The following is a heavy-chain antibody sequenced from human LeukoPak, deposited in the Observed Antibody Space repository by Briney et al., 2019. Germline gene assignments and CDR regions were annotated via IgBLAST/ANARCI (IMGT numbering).Heavy chain of an antibody. CDR2: INRDGSGT. J-gene: IGHJ4*02. D-gene: IGHD4-11*01. Sequence: GGSLRLSCEASGFTFSTYWMHWVRQAPGKGLVWVSRINRDGSGTNYADSVKGRFTISRDNAKNTLYLQMSSLRAEDTAVYYCTKDLSYSLDYWGQGTLVTVSS. V-gene: IGHV3-74*01. CDR1: GFTFSTYW. CDR3: TKDLSYSLDY.